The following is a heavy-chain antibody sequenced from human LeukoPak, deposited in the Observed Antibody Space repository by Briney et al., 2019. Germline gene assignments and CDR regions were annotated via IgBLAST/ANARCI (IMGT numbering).Heavy chain of an antibody. J-gene: IGHJ4*02. Sequence: GGSLRLSCAASGFTFSSYSMNWVRQAPGKGLEWVSSISSSSSYIYYADSVKGRFTISRDNAKNSLYLQMNSLRAEDTAVYYGARDWRLHYGSGSYFHWGQGTLVTVSS. CDR1: GFTFSSYS. V-gene: IGHV3-21*01. CDR3: ARDWRLHYGSGSYFH. CDR2: ISSSSSYI. D-gene: IGHD3-10*01.